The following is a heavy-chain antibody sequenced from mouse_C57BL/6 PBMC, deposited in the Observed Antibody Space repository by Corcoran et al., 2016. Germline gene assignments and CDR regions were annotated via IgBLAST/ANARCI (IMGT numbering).Heavy chain of an antibody. CDR3: ARSGPFTTVVATRWLLRGFAY. Sequence: EVQLQQSGPELVKPGASVKISCKASGYTFTDYYMNWVKQSHGKSLEWIGDINPNNGGTSYNQKFKGKATLTVDKSSSTAYMELRSLTSEDSAVYYCARSGPFTTVVATRWLLRGFAYWGQGTLVTVSA. D-gene: IGHD1-1*01. V-gene: IGHV1-26*01. CDR2: INPNNGGT. CDR1: GYTFTDYY. J-gene: IGHJ3*01.